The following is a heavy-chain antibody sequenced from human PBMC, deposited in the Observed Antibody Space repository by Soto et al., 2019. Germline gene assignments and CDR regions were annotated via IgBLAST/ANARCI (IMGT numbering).Heavy chain of an antibody. D-gene: IGHD1-26*01. CDR3: AREKWGGSYLDY. CDR2: MNPNSGNT. Sequence: QVQLVQSGAEVKKPGASVMVSCKASGYTFTSYDINCVRQATGQGLEWMGWMNPNSGNTGYAQKFQGRVTMTRNTSISTSYMELSSLRSEETAVYYCAREKWGGSYLDYWGQGTLVTVSS. V-gene: IGHV1-8*01. CDR1: GYTFTSYD. J-gene: IGHJ4*02.